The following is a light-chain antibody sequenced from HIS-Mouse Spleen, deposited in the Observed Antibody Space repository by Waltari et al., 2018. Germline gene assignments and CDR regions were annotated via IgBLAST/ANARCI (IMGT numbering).Light chain of an antibody. V-gene: IGLV1-51*01. CDR1: SPNIGNNY. Sequence: QSVLTQPPSVSAAPGQKVTIPCSGSSPNIGNNYLPWYQQLPGTAPKLLIYDNNKRPSGIPDRFSGSKSGTSATLGITGLQTGDEADYYCGTWDSSLSAGVFGGGTKLTVL. CDR3: GTWDSSLSAGV. J-gene: IGLJ3*02. CDR2: DNN.